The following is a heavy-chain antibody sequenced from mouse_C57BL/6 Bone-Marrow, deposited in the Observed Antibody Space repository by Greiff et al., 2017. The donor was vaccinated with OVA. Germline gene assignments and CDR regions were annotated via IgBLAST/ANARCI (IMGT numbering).Heavy chain of an antibody. CDR2: ISDGGSYT. J-gene: IGHJ3*01. D-gene: IGHD1-1*01. Sequence: EVKLVQSGGGLVKPGGSLKLSCAASGFTFSSYAMSWVRQTPEKRLEWVATISDGGSYTYYPDNVKGRFTISRDNAKNNLYLQMSHLKSEETAMYYCARDTGSSFYWGEGTLVTVSA. CDR1: GFTFSSYA. CDR3: ARDTGSSFY. V-gene: IGHV5-4*01.